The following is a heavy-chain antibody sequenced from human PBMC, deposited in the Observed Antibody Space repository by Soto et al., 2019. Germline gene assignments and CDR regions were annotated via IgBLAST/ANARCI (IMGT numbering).Heavy chain of an antibody. CDR2: VYYSGGS. CDR1: GVSIHNSHSF. CDR3: GRVVEGATRHTDSDS. D-gene: IGHD2-15*01. Sequence: SETLSLTCAVSGVSIHNSHSFWGWIRQPPGKGLEFIGSVYYSGGSHYNPSLKGRVTISVDTSNNQVSLRVNSVTAADTAVYYCGRVVEGATRHTDSDSWGQGMLVTVS. V-gene: IGHV4-39*02. J-gene: IGHJ5*02.